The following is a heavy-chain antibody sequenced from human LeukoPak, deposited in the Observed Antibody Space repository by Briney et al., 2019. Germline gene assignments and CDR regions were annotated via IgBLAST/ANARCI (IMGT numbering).Heavy chain of an antibody. V-gene: IGHV3-11*06. CDR3: ARVQCSGGSCPVDWFDH. CDR1: GFTFSDYY. CDR2: INSSSSYT. J-gene: IGHJ5*02. Sequence: GGSLRLSCAASGFTFSDYYMIWVRQAPGKGLEWVSYINSSSSYTNYADSVKGSFTFSRDNAKRSLYLKMNSLRAEDTAVYYCARVQCSGGSCPVDWFDHWGQGTLVTVSS. D-gene: IGHD2-15*01.